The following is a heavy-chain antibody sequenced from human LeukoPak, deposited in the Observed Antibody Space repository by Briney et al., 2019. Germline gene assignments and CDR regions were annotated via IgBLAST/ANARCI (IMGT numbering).Heavy chain of an antibody. Sequence: GGSLRLSCAASGFTFSSYWMTWVRQAPGKGLEWVANINRDGTTKNYVDSVQGRFTISRDNAQSSLYLQMSSLRAEDTAVYFCARDATYSEGATYYDRLDYGGQGAQVTVSS. V-gene: IGHV3-7*04. CDR2: INRDGTTK. J-gene: IGHJ4*02. D-gene: IGHD3-22*01. CDR3: ARDATYSEGATYYDRLDY. CDR1: GFTFSSYW.